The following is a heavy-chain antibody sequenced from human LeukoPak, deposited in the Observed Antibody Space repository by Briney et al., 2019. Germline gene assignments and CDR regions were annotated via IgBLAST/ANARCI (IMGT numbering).Heavy chain of an antibody. V-gene: IGHV4-59*01. Sequence: SETLSLTCTVSGGSFSSYYWSWIRQPPGKGLEWIGYIYYSGSTNYNPSLKSQITISVDTSKNHFSLKLNSVTAADTAVYYCARWDSGSYFLDYWGQGTLVTVSS. D-gene: IGHD1-26*01. J-gene: IGHJ4*02. CDR1: GGSFSSYY. CDR3: ARWDSGSYFLDY. CDR2: IYYSGST.